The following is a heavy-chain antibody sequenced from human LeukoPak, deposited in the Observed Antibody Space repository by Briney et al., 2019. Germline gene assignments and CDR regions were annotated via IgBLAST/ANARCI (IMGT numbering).Heavy chain of an antibody. D-gene: IGHD1-26*01. CDR2: SSGYT. V-gene: IGHV4-4*09. Sequence: SETLSLTCTVSGGSIISNYWSWIRQPQGRDWSGLHSSGYTNYNPSLKSRVTISVDTSKNQFSLKVSSVTAADTAVYYCAKRQGPTSGSYDWFDPWGQGTLVTVSS. CDR3: AKRQGPTSGSYDWFDP. J-gene: IGHJ5*02. CDR1: GGSIISNY.